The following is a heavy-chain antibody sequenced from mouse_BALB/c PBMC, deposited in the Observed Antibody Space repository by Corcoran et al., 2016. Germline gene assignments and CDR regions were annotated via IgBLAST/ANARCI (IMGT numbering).Heavy chain of an antibody. CDR3: ARSNYGNYGDYYAMDY. D-gene: IGHD2-1*01. CDR2: INPYNGGT. CDR1: GYTFTSYV. Sequence: EVQLQQSGPELVKPGASVKMSCKASGYTFTSYVMHWVKQKPGQGLEWIGLINPYNGGTSYNQKFKGKATLTVDKSSSTAYMELLSLTSENSAVYYCARSNYGNYGDYYAMDYWGQGTSVTVSS. J-gene: IGHJ4*01. V-gene: IGHV1-19*01.